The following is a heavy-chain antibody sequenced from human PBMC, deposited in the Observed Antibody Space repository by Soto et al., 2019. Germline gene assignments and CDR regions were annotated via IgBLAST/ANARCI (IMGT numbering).Heavy chain of an antibody. J-gene: IGHJ4*02. D-gene: IGHD2-2*01. V-gene: IGHV3-23*01. CDR1: GFTFSSSA. CDR2: ISGSGGST. Sequence: EVQLLESGGGLVQPGGSLRLSCAASGFTFSSSAMSWVRQAPGKGLEWVSAISGSGGSTYYAGSVRGRFTISRDNSKNTLYLQMNSLRAEDTAVYYCALLPAAVDYWGQGTLVTVAS. CDR3: ALLPAAVDY.